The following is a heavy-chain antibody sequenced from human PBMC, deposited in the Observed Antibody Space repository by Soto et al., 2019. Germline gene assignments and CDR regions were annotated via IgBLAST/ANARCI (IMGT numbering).Heavy chain of an antibody. CDR1: GFSLSAREVG. Sequence: QITLKESGPTLVKPTQTLTLICTFSGFSLSAREVGVGWIRQPPGKALEWLALIYWDDDKRYSPSLKSRLSITKDTSRNQVVLTMTNMDPADTGTYYCAHRGYYYGSGSYYTHWGQGTLITVSS. CDR3: AHRGYYYGSGSYYTH. V-gene: IGHV2-5*02. CDR2: IYWDDDK. J-gene: IGHJ4*02. D-gene: IGHD3-10*01.